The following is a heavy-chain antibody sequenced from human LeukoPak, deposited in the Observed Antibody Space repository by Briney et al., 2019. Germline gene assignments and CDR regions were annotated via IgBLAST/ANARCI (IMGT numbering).Heavy chain of an antibody. D-gene: IGHD4-23*01. Sequence: SETLSLTCAVYGGSFSGYYWSWIHQPPEKGLEWIGDLNHSGSTNYNPSLKSRVIISVDTSKNQFSLKLTSVTAADTAVYYCARGLGYGGNSDWFDPWGQGTLVTVSS. CDR1: GGSFSGYY. CDR2: LNHSGST. J-gene: IGHJ5*02. CDR3: ARGLGYGGNSDWFDP. V-gene: IGHV4-34*01.